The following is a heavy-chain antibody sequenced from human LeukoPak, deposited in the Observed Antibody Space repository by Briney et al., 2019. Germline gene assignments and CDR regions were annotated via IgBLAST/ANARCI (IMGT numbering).Heavy chain of an antibody. CDR1: GFTFSSYS. V-gene: IGHV3-21*01. CDR2: ISSSSSYI. J-gene: IGHJ1*01. D-gene: IGHD6-19*01. CDR3: ARRIAVAGTRYFQH. Sequence: GGSLRLSCAASGFTFSSYSMNWVRQAPGKGPEWVSSISSSSSYIYYADSVKGRFTISRDNAKNSLYLQMNSLRAEDTAVYYCARRIAVAGTRYFQHWGQGTLVTVSS.